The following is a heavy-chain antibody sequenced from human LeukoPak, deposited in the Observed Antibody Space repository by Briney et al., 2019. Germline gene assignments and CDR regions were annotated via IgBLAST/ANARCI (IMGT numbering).Heavy chain of an antibody. V-gene: IGHV4-4*02. CDR3: ARQGTFHYYDSSVIGFDY. J-gene: IGHJ4*02. CDR2: IYHSGST. CDR1: GGSISSSNW. Sequence: PSGTLSLTCAVSGGSISSSNWWSWVRQPPGKGLEWIGEIYHSGSTYYNPSLKSRVTISVDTSKNQFSLKLSSVTAADTAVYYCARQGTFHYYDSSVIGFDYWGQGTLVTVSS. D-gene: IGHD3-22*01.